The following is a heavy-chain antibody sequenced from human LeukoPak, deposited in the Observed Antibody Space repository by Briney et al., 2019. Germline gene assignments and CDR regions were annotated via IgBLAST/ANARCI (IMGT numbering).Heavy chain of an antibody. CDR3: VVTEEYGNY. J-gene: IGHJ4*02. Sequence: SETLSLTCTVSGASINNHYWSWIRQPPGKGLEYVGYIYFSATTKYNPSHDGRVTISVDTSRNQFSLNLRSVTAADTAVYYCVVTEEYGNYWGQGTPIIVSS. CDR2: IYFSATT. V-gene: IGHV4-4*09. CDR1: GASINNHY. D-gene: IGHD2-2*01.